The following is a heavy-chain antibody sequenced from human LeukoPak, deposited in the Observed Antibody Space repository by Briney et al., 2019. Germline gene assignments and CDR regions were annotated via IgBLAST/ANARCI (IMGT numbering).Heavy chain of an antibody. J-gene: IGHJ3*02. CDR2: SHQSGAT. D-gene: IGHD3-9*01. CDR3: ARDLTIGDFDI. CDR1: GYSISSGYY. Sequence: SETLSLTCTVSGYSISSGYYWGWIRQPPGKGLEWIGSSHQSGATYYNPSLKSRVTISVDTSKNQFSLKLSSVTAADTAVYYCARDLTIGDFDIWGQGTMVTVSS. V-gene: IGHV4-38-2*02.